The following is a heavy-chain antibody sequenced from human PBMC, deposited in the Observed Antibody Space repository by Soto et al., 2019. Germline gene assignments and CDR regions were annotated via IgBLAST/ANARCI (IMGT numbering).Heavy chain of an antibody. CDR3: AREEKELSTSPTIPMDF. CDR2: IYYSGST. D-gene: IGHD2-2*01. V-gene: IGHV4-31*03. CDR1: GGSISRGGYY. Sequence: SETLSLTCTVSGGSISRGGYYWSWIRQHPGKGLEWIGYIYYSGSTYYNPSLKSRVTISVDTSKNQFSLKLSSVTAADTAVYYCAREEKELSTSPTIPMDFWGKGSTVTVSS. J-gene: IGHJ6*03.